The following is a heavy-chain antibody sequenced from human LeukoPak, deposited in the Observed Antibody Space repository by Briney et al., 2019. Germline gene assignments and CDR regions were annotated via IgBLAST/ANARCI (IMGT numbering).Heavy chain of an antibody. Sequence: GGPLRLSCAASGFTFSSYRMNSLCQAPGKGLEWVSYISSSSSTIYYADSVKGRFTISRDNAKNSLYLQMNSLGAEYTAVYYCASDAGSGWYSNWFDPWGQGTLVTVSS. CDR3: ASDAGSGWYSNWFDP. V-gene: IGHV3-48*01. CDR2: ISSSSSTI. CDR1: GFTFSSYR. J-gene: IGHJ5*02. D-gene: IGHD6-19*01.